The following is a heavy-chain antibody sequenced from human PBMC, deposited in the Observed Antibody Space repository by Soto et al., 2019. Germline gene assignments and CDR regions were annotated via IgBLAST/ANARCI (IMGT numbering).Heavy chain of an antibody. CDR3: AKGLLSSVWFPHY. D-gene: IGHD6-19*01. V-gene: IGHV3-23*01. Sequence: GGSLRLSCAASGFSFSTYAMSWVRQAPGKGLEWVSIVSTSGGSSFYADSVKGRFTISRDNSKNTLYMQMHSLRAEDTAVYYCAKGLLSSVWFPHYWGQGTLVTVSS. CDR1: GFSFSTYA. CDR2: VSTSGGSS. J-gene: IGHJ4*02.